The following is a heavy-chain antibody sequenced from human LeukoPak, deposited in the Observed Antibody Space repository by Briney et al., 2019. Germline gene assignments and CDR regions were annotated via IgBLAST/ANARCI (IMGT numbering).Heavy chain of an antibody. D-gene: IGHD3-16*02. CDR1: GGSISSGGYY. Sequence: SQTLSLTCTVSGGSISSGGYYWSWIRQPPGKGLEWIGYIYHSGSTYYNPSLKSRVTISVDRSKNQFSLKLSSVTAADTAVYYCARADRSYYYYYMDVWGKGTTVTVSS. CDR3: ARADRSYYYYYMDV. J-gene: IGHJ6*03. V-gene: IGHV4-30-2*01. CDR2: IYHSGST.